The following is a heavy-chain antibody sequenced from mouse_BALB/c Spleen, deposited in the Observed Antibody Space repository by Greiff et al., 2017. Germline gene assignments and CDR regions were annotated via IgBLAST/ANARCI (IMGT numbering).Heavy chain of an antibody. D-gene: IGHD1-1*01. Sequence: VKLVESGAELARPGASVKLSCKASGYTFTSYWMQWVKQRPGQGLEWIGAIYPGDGDTRYTQKFKGKATLTADKSSSTAYMQLSSLASEDSAVYYCARVEDYYGSSYLFAYWGQGTLVTVSA. CDR1: GYTFTSYW. CDR3: ARVEDYYGSSYLFAY. CDR2: IYPGDGDT. V-gene: IGHV1-87*01. J-gene: IGHJ3*01.